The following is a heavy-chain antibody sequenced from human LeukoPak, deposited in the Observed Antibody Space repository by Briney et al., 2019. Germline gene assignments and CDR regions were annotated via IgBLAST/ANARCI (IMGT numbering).Heavy chain of an antibody. CDR2: IRYDGSNK. CDR3: AKDLSGSYSSGWPDAFDI. D-gene: IGHD6-19*01. J-gene: IGHJ3*02. V-gene: IGHV3-30*02. CDR1: GFTFSSYG. Sequence: GGSLRLSCAASGFTFSSYGMHWVRQAPGKGLEWVAFIRYDGSNKYYADSMKGRFTISRDNSKNTLYLQMNSLRAEDTAVYYCAKDLSGSYSSGWPDAFDIWGQGTMVTVSS.